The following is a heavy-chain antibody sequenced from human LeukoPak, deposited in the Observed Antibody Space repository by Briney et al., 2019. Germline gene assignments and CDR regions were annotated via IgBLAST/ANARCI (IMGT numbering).Heavy chain of an antibody. J-gene: IGHJ6*03. Sequence: GGSLRLPCAASGFTFSNAWMSWVRQAPGKGLEWVGRIKSKTDGGTTDYAAPVKGRFTISRDDSKNSLYLQMNSLRAEDTALYYCAKDGVTTGTTVGYYMDVWGKGTTVTVSS. CDR2: IKSKTDGGTT. V-gene: IGHV3-15*05. CDR1: GFTFSNAW. CDR3: AKDGVTTGTTVGYYMDV. D-gene: IGHD1-1*01.